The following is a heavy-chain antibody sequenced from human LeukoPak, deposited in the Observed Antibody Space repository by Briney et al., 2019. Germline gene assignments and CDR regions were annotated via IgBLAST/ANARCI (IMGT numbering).Heavy chain of an antibody. CDR2: ISSSSSTI. J-gene: IGHJ4*02. D-gene: IGHD5-18*01. V-gene: IGHV3-48*01. Sequence: GGSLRLSCAASGFTFSSYSMNWVRQAPGKGLEWVSYISSSSSTIYYADSVKGRFTISRDNAKNSLYLQMNSLRAEDTAVYYCARVLSGYSYGYGDYWGQGTLVTVSS. CDR3: ARVLSGYSYGYGDY. CDR1: GFTFSSYS.